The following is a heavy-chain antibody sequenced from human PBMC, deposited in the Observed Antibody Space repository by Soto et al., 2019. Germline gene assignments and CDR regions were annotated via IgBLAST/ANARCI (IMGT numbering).Heavy chain of an antibody. V-gene: IGHV4-31*03. D-gene: IGHD3-10*01. CDR2: IYYRGST. J-gene: IGHJ4*02. CDR1: GRSISSGGRY. Sequence: QLQLQESGPGLAKPSQTLSLSCSVTGRSISSGGRYWSWIRQHPGKGLEWIGFIYYRGSTYNNPSLESRVTISVDASRNQFSLQLTSVTAADTAVYYCATNTPGTPYYFDDWGQGAPVTVSS. CDR3: ATNTPGTPYYFDD.